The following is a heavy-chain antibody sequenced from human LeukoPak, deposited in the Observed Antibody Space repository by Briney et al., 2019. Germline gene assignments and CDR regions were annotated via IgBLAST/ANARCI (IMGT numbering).Heavy chain of an antibody. CDR3: ATPAAGPGAEYSLY. CDR1: GFTFSSYS. D-gene: IGHD6-13*01. CDR2: IDFTSRYI. J-gene: IGHJ1*01. Sequence: GGSLRLSCAASGFTFSSYSMNWVRQAPGKGLEWVSSIDFTSRYIYNADSVKGRFTTSRDNAKNSLDLQMNSLKVEDTAVYYCATPAAGPGAEYSLYWGQGTLVIVSS. V-gene: IGHV3-21*01.